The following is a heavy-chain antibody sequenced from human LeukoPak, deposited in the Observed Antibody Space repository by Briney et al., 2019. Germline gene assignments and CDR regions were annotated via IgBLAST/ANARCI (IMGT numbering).Heavy chain of an antibody. V-gene: IGHV4-39*07. CDR2: IYYSGST. D-gene: IGHD5-18*01. CDR1: GGSISSSSYY. J-gene: IGHJ3*02. CDR3: ARRYSYSFRPGGAPNAFDI. Sequence: SETLSLTCTVSGGSISSSSYYWGWIRQPPGKGLEWIGSIYYSGSTYYNPSLKSRVTISVDTSKNQFSLKLSSVTAADTAVYYCARRYSYSFRPGGAPNAFDIWGQGTMVTVSS.